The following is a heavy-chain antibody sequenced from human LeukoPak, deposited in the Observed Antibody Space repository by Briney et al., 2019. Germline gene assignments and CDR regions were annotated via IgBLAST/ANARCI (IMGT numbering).Heavy chain of an antibody. CDR3: ARVSGLVVYACVDY. Sequence: SGTLSLTCTVSGGSISSGGYYWSWIRQHPGKGLEWIGYIYYSGSTYYNPSLKSRVTISVDTSKNQFSLKLSSVTAADTAVYYCARVSGLVVYACVDYWGQGTLVTVSS. D-gene: IGHD2-8*02. V-gene: IGHV4-31*03. J-gene: IGHJ4*02. CDR1: GGSISSGGYY. CDR2: IYYSGST.